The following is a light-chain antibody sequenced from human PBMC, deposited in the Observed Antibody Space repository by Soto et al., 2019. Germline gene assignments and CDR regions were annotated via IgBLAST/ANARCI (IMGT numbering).Light chain of an antibody. CDR2: DVS. CDR1: RSISNW. CDR3: QQYNSFSPWT. J-gene: IGKJ1*01. Sequence: DIQITQSPSTLSASVGDRVTITCRASRSISNWLAWYQQNPGKAPKLLIYDVSSLESGVPSRFSGSGSGTEFTLTISSLQPDDCATYYCQQYNSFSPWTFGQGTKVEI. V-gene: IGKV1-5*01.